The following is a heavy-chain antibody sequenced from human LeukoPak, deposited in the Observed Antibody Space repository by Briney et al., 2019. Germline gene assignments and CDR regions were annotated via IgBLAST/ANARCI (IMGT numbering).Heavy chain of an antibody. CDR3: ARTFRDRFDY. Sequence: PSETLSLTCTVSGGSISSGSYYWSWIRQPAGKGLEWIGRIYTSGSTNYNPSLKSRVTISADTSKNQFSLKLSSVTAADTAVYYCARTFRDRFDYWGQGTLVTVSS. J-gene: IGHJ4*02. CDR2: IYTSGST. CDR1: GGSISSGSYY. V-gene: IGHV4-61*02.